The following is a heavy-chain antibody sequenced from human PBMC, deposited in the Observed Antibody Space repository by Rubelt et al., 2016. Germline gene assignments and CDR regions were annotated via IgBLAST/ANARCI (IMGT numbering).Heavy chain of an antibody. CDR3: ARVQSPERWSFDL. CDR2: TRTRAEHYAT. J-gene: IGHJ2*01. V-gene: IGHV3-72*01. CDR1: GFMLNDHY. D-gene: IGHD1-14*01. Sequence: EVQLVESGGGLVQPGGSLRLSCAASGFMLNDHYMDWVRQAPGKGLEWIGRTRTRAEHYATQYAASVRGSFTISRDASKISVYLQRNSLTTEDTAVYYCARVQSPERWSFDLWGRGTLLTVSS.